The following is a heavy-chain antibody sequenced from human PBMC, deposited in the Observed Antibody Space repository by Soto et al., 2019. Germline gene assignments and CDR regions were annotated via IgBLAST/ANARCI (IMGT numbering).Heavy chain of an antibody. Sequence: GGSLRLCCAASGFTFSSYWMSWVRQAPGKGLEWVANIKQDGSEKYYVDSVKGRFTISRDNAKNSLYLQMNSLRAEDTAVYYCARDGMGATTPSYFDYWGQGTLVTVS. V-gene: IGHV3-7*01. CDR2: IKQDGSEK. D-gene: IGHD1-26*01. CDR1: GFTFSSYW. J-gene: IGHJ4*02. CDR3: ARDGMGATTPSYFDY.